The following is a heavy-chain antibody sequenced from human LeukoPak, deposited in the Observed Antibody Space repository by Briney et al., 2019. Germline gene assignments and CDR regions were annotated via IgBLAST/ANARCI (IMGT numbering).Heavy chain of an antibody. Sequence: SETLSLTCTVSGGSISSYYWSWIRQPPGKGLEWIGYIYYSGSTNYNPSLKSRVTISVDTSKNQFSLKLSSVTAADTAIYFCARRKRGSGGPFDYWGQGTLVTVSS. J-gene: IGHJ4*02. CDR1: GGSISSYY. D-gene: IGHD6-19*01. CDR3: ARRKRGSGGPFDY. V-gene: IGHV4-59*08. CDR2: IYYSGST.